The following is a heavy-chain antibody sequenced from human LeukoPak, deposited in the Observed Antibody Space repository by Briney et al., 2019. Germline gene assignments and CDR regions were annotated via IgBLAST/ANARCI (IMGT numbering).Heavy chain of an antibody. J-gene: IGHJ4*02. Sequence: GGSLGLSCAASGFTFSSYSMNWVRQAPGKGLEWVSSISSSSSYIYYADSVKGRFTISRDNAKNSLYLQMNSLRAEDTAVYYCARDLLYYYDSSATDYWGQGTLVTVSS. D-gene: IGHD3-22*01. CDR2: ISSSSSYI. V-gene: IGHV3-21*01. CDR1: GFTFSSYS. CDR3: ARDLLYYYDSSATDY.